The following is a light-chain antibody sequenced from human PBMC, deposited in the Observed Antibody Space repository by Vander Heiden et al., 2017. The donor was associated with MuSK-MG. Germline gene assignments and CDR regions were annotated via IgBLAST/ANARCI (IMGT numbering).Light chain of an antibody. V-gene: IGKV1-5*01. CDR1: QSISSW. Sequence: QMTQSPSTLSASVGDRVTITCRASQSISSWLAWYQQKPGKAPKLLIYDASSLESGVPSRFSGSGSGTEFTLTISSLQPDDFATYYCQQDNSYSGTFGQGTKVEIK. CDR3: QQDNSYSGT. J-gene: IGKJ1*01. CDR2: DAS.